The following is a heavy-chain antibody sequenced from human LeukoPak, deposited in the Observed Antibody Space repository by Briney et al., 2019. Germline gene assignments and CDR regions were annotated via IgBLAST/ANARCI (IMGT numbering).Heavy chain of an antibody. CDR1: GGSISSYY. D-gene: IGHD2-15*01. V-gene: IGHV4-59*01. CDR2: IYYSGST. Sequence: SETLSLTCTVSGGSISSYYWSWIRQPPGKGLEWIGYIYYSGSTNYNPSLKSRVTISVDTSKNQFSLKLSSVTAADTAVYYCARGVGRRSPFDYWGQGTLVTVSS. J-gene: IGHJ4*02. CDR3: ARGVGRRSPFDY.